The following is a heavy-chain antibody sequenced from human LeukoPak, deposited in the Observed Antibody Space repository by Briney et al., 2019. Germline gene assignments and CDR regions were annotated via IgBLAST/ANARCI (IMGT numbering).Heavy chain of an antibody. CDR2: LYSGGTV. J-gene: IGHJ4*02. CDR3: AREGSYDSSTTWYFDY. V-gene: IGHV3-53*01. D-gene: IGHD3-22*01. CDR1: GFTVSSNY. Sequence: PGGSLRLSCAASGFTVSSNYMAWVRQAPGKGLEWVSVLYSGGTVYYADSVKGRFTISRDNSKNTLYLQMNTLRAEDTAVYYCAREGSYDSSTTWYFDYWGQGTLVTVSS.